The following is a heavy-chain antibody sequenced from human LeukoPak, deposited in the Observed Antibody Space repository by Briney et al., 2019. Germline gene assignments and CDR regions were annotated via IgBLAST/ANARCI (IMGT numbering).Heavy chain of an antibody. D-gene: IGHD2-21*02. CDR2: ISWNSGSI. V-gene: IGHV3-9*01. CDR1: GFTFYDYA. Sequence: GGSLRLSCAASGFTFYDYAMHWVRHAPGKGLEWVSGISWNSGSIGYADSVKGRFTISRDNAKNSLYLQMNSLRAEDTALYYCAKDLRGHIVVVTATSGVAFDYWGQGTLVTVSS. J-gene: IGHJ4*02. CDR3: AKDLRGHIVVVTATSGVAFDY.